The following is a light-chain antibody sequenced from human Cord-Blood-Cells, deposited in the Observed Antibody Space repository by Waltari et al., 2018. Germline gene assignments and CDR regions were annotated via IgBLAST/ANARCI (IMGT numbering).Light chain of an antibody. J-gene: IGKJ2*01. CDR1: KSVSSSY. Sequence: EIVLTQSPGTLSLSPGERATLSCRASKSVSSSYLAWYQQKPGQAPRLLNDGASSRGTGIADRFSGSWSGTDFTLTISRQEPEDFAVYYCQQYCSSPMDPFGQGTKLEIK. CDR3: QQYCSSPMDP. V-gene: IGKV3-20*01. CDR2: GAS.